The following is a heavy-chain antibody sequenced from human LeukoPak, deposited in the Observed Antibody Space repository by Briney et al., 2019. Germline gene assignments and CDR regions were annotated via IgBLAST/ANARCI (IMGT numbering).Heavy chain of an antibody. CDR2: IYYSGST. Sequence: PSETLSLTCTVSGGSINGYYWSWIRQPPGKGLEWIGYIYYSGSTNYNPSLKSRVTISVDTSKNQSSLKLSSVTAADTAVYYCARGMWGQPFDYWGQGTLVTVSS. D-gene: IGHD7-27*01. CDR1: GGSINGYY. CDR3: ARGMWGQPFDY. J-gene: IGHJ4*02. V-gene: IGHV4-59*01.